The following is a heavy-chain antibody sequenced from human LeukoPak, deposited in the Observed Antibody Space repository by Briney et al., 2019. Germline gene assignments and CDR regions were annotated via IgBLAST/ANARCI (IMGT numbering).Heavy chain of an antibody. J-gene: IGHJ3*02. CDR2: ISSSGGPI. CDR1: GFTFSTYE. D-gene: IGHD5-18*01. V-gene: IGHV3-48*03. CDR3: ARGSRGSSYDLAFDI. Sequence: PGGSLRLSCAASGFTFSTYEMNWVRQAPGKGLEWVSYISSSGGPIYYADSVKGRFTISRDNAKNSLYLQMNSLRAEDTAVYYCARGSRGSSYDLAFDIWGQGTMVTVSS.